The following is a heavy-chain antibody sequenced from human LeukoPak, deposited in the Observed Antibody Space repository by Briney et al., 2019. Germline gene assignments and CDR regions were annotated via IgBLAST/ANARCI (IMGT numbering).Heavy chain of an antibody. CDR2: IWYDGSNK. CDR3: ARVNGILSQIDY. J-gene: IGHJ4*02. V-gene: IGHV3-30*19. CDR1: GFTFSNYG. Sequence: GGSLRLSCAASGFTFSNYGMHWVRQAPGKGLEWVAVIWYDGSNKYYADSVKGRFTISRDNSKNTLYLQMNSLRAEDTTVYYCARVNGILSQIDYWGQGTLVTVSS. D-gene: IGHD2/OR15-2a*01.